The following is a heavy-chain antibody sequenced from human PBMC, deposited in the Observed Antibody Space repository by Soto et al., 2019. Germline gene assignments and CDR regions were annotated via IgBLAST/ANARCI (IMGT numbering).Heavy chain of an antibody. Sequence: QVQLVQSGAEVKKPGASVKVSCKASGYTFTSYAMHWVRQAPGHRLEWMGWINAGSGNTKYSQKFQGRATITRDTSASKVYKELRSLKSENTAVYYFARDSVIGNGWYYFDNWGQGTLVTVSS. CDR1: GYTFTSYA. CDR2: INAGSGNT. D-gene: IGHD6-19*01. V-gene: IGHV1-3*01. J-gene: IGHJ4*02. CDR3: ARDSVIGNGWYYFDN.